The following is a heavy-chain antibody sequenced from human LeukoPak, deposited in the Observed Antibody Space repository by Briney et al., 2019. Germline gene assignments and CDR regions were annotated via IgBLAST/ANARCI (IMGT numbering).Heavy chain of an antibody. CDR3: ARATHGAINAGTKYYYYCYYMDV. J-gene: IGHJ6*03. V-gene: IGHV3-53*01. CDR2: IYSGGST. Sequence: PGGSLRLSCAPSGFTLSRNYTSWVRQAPGKGLEWVSVIYSGGSTYYSDSVKGRFTISRDKSQNTLYLQMNSLRAEDTAVYYCARATHGAINAGTKYYYYCYYMDVWGKGATFTVSS. D-gene: IGHD6-13*01. CDR1: GFTLSRNY.